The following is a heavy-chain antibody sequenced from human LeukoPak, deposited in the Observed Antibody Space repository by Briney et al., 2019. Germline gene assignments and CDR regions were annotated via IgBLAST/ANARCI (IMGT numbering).Heavy chain of an antibody. CDR1: GFSTSIAW. J-gene: IGHJ3*01. V-gene: IGHV3-15*01. Sequence: NPGGSLRLSCAASGFSTSIAWMSWVRQAPGKGLEWVGRIKSKGDGETRDYAAPVKDRFIISRDDSKNMLYLQMNSLKTEDTAIYYCAAVGEWLSNAFNLWGQGTMVTVSA. D-gene: IGHD3-22*01. CDR3: AAVGEWLSNAFNL. CDR2: IKSKGDGETR.